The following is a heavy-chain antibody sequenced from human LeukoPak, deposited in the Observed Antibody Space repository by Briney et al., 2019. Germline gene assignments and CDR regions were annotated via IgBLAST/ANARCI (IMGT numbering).Heavy chain of an antibody. CDR1: GDSISGGGDH. Sequence: PSETLSLTCSVSGDSISGGGDHWTWIRQHPEKGLEWIGYISGSGSTYYSPSLRSRVTVSADTSKNQFSLKLTSVTAADTAVFYCARVPIIRGVIEDWGQGTLVSVSS. D-gene: IGHD3-10*01. J-gene: IGHJ4*02. CDR3: ARVPIIRGVIED. V-gene: IGHV4-31*03. CDR2: ISGSGST.